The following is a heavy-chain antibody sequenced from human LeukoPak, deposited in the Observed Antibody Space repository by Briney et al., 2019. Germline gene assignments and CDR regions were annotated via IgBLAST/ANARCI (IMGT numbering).Heavy chain of an antibody. D-gene: IGHD1-26*01. J-gene: IGHJ6*02. CDR1: GFTFSSYG. Sequence: PGGSLRLSCAASGFTFSSYGMHWVRRPPGKGLEWIGYIYYNGNTNYSPSLKSRVTMSVDTSKNLFSLKVSTVTAADTAVYYCARGRSNYYGMDVWGQGTTVTVSS. CDR2: IYYNGNT. V-gene: IGHV4-59*01. CDR3: ARGRSNYYGMDV.